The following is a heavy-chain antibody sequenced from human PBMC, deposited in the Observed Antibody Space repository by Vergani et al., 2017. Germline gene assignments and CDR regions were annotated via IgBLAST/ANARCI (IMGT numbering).Heavy chain of an antibody. CDR2: MNPSKGHT. V-gene: IGHV1-8*01. Sequence: QVQLVQSGPEVKKTGASVRVSCMGFGQTFAVYDINWVRQAPGQGLEWMGWMNPSKGHTNYAPKFRVRVTMTGDGYIGTAYLEVNKLRSEDTAVYYCARTGGSGYYFQFWGPGTLVTVSS. D-gene: IGHD5-12*01. CDR3: ARTGGSGYYFQF. J-gene: IGHJ1*01. CDR1: GQTFAVYD.